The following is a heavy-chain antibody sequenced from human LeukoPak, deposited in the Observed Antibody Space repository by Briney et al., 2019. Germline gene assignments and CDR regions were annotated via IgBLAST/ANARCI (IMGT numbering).Heavy chain of an antibody. V-gene: IGHV3-9*01. J-gene: IGHJ4*02. CDR1: GFTFDNYA. Sequence: GGSLRLSCAASGFTFDNYAMHWVRQAPGKGLEWVSGISWNSGSIGYADSVKGRFTISRDNAKNSLYLQMNSLRAEDTALYYCAKDFEAVAGLDYWGQGTLVTVSS. CDR2: ISWNSGSI. D-gene: IGHD6-19*01. CDR3: AKDFEAVAGLDY.